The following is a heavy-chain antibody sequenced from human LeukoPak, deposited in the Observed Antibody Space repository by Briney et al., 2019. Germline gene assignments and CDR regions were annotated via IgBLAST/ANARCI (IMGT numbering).Heavy chain of an antibody. D-gene: IGHD2-2*01. CDR1: GYTFTSYG. J-gene: IGHJ4*02. V-gene: IGHV1-18*01. CDR3: ARDLLPDARSLVVVPAAMVRDY. CDR2: ISAYNGNT. Sequence: ASVKVSCKASGYTFTSYGISWVRRAPGQGLEWMGWISAYNGNTNYAQKLQGRVTMTTDTSTSTAYMELRSLRSDDTAVYYCARDLLPDARSLVVVPAAMVRDYWGQGTLVTVSS.